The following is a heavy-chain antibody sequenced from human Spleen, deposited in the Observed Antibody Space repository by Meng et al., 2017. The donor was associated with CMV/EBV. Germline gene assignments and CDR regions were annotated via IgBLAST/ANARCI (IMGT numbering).Heavy chain of an antibody. CDR2: LSYDGSNK. CDR3: ARDDIVVVPAAIGNLDY. D-gene: IGHD2-2*01. V-gene: IGHV3-30-3*01. Sequence: FPFSCYAMHWVRQAPGKGLELVAVLSYDGSNKYYADSVKGRFTISRDNSKNTLYLQMNSLRAEDTAVYYCARDDIVVVPAAIGNLDYWGQGTLVTVSS. J-gene: IGHJ4*02. CDR1: FPFSCYA.